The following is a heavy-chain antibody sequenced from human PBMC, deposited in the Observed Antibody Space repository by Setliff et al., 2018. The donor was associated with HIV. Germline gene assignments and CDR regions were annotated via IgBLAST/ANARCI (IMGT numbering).Heavy chain of an antibody. V-gene: IGHV1-3*01. Sequence: ASVKVSCKASGYTFTTYTMHWVRQAPGQRPEWMGWVNAGKGNTRYSQKFQGRVVITRDTSASTVYMELSSLRSEDTAVYYCARDPAPSSSASYFQHWGQGTPVTVSS. CDR3: ARDPAPSSSASYFQH. J-gene: IGHJ1*01. CDR1: GYTFTTYT. CDR2: VNAGKGNT. D-gene: IGHD6-6*01.